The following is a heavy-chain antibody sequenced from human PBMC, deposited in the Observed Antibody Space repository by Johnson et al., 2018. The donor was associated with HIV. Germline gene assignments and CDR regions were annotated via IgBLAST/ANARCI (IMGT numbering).Heavy chain of an antibody. CDR3: ARAYSGSYSPRSAFDI. Sequence: VQLVESGGGLVQPGGSLRLSCAASGFTVSSNYMSWVRQAPGKGLEWVSVIYSGGSTYYADSVKGRFTISRDNAKNSLYLQMNSLRAEDTAWYYCARAYSGSYSPRSAFDIWGQGTMVTVSS. CDR2: IYSGGST. D-gene: IGHD1-26*01. V-gene: IGHV3-66*01. CDR1: GFTVSSNY. J-gene: IGHJ3*02.